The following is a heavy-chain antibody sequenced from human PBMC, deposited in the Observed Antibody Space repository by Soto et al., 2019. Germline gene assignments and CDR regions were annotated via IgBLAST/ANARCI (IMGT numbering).Heavy chain of an antibody. CDR3: ARILRITFGGVIVRYSYFDL. CDR1: GFSLSNARMG. Sequence: QVTLKESGPVLVKPTETLTLTCTVSGFSLSNARMGVSWIRQPPGKALEWLAHIFSNDEKSYSTSLKSRLTISKDTSKSQVVLTMTNMDPVDTATYYCARILRITFGGVIVRYSYFDLWGRGTLVTVSS. J-gene: IGHJ2*01. V-gene: IGHV2-26*01. D-gene: IGHD3-16*02. CDR2: IFSNDEK.